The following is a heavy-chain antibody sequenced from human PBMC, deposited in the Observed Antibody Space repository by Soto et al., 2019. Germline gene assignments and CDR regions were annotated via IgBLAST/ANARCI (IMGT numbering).Heavy chain of an antibody. CDR1: GGSFSGYY. CDR3: ARAARGSSSWVYYYYGMDV. J-gene: IGHJ6*02. D-gene: IGHD6-13*01. V-gene: IGHV4-34*01. CDR2: INHSGST. Sequence: PSETLSLTCAVYGGSFSGYYWSWIRQPPGKGLEWIGEINHSGSTNYNPSLKSRVTISVDTSKNQFSLKLSSVTAADTAVYYCARAARGSSSWVYYYYGMDVWGQGTTVT.